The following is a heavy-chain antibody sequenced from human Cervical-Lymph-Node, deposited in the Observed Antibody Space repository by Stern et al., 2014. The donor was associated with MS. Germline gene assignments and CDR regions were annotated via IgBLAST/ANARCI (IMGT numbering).Heavy chain of an antibody. J-gene: IGHJ4*01. V-gene: IGHV2-5*02. CDR2: LYSGDDF. Sequence: QIKLKESGPTLVKPTQTLTLTCTFSGFSLTTSGLGVAWVRQPPGKALEWLELLYSGDDFRYSPSLKHRLTLTKDTHSNQVVLTMTNLDPVDTGTYYCVHSACASDNCSLGGILFDFWGQGTHVTVSS. CDR3: VHSACASDNCSLGGILFDF. CDR1: GFSLTTSGLG. D-gene: IGHD1-20*01.